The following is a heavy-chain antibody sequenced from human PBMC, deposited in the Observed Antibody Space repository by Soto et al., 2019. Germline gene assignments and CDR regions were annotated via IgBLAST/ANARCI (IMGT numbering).Heavy chain of an antibody. CDR2: FNPNSGVT. CDR1: GYTFTGHY. V-gene: IGHV1-2*04. D-gene: IGHD1-26*01. CDR3: AGESVGATVTLDYYYFYMDV. J-gene: IGHJ6*03. Sequence: QVQLVQSGAEVKKPGASVTVSCRASGYTFTGHYMHRVRQAPGQGLEWTGWFNPNSGVTKYAQKMRGWVTMTRDTYIRPVYMELRWLRSDDTAVYYCAGESVGATVTLDYYYFYMDVWGTWTTVTVSS.